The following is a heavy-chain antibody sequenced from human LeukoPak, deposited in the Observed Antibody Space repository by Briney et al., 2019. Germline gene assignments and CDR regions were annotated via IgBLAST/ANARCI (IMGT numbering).Heavy chain of an antibody. CDR3: ARISMIVVVIGD. CDR2: IYYSGST. CDR1: GGSISSYY. V-gene: IGHV4-59*12. Sequence: SETLSLTCTVSGGSISSYYWSWIRQPPGKGLEWIGSIYYSGSTYYNPSLKSRVTISVDTSKNQFSLKLSSVTAADTAVYYCARISMIVVVIGDWGQGTLVTVSS. J-gene: IGHJ4*02. D-gene: IGHD3-22*01.